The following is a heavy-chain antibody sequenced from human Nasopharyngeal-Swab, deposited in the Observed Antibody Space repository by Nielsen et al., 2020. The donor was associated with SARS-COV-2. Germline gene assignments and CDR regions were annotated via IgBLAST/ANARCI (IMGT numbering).Heavy chain of an antibody. CDR3: EGISSSNDAFDI. V-gene: IGHV3-48*03. J-gene: IGHJ3*02. CDR1: GFTFDNYA. Sequence: GESLKISCAASGFTFDNYAMNWVRQAPGKGREWVSYISTSGTTIHYADSVRGRFTISRDNARNTVFLQMNSLREEDTALYYCEGISSSNDAFDIGGRGTMVTVSS. D-gene: IGHD2-15*01. CDR2: ISTSGTTI.